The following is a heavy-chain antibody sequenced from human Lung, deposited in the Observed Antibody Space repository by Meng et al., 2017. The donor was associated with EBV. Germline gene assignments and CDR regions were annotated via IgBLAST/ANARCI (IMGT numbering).Heavy chain of an antibody. Sequence: VWVVDAGGVLVHRGGCLSLSVSFSGVSSAGSALHGVRQASEKVLEWIARITPQRSNYATANAASVRGRFIISRDDSEKMMYLRMNSLKTDDTARYYCTNLDYWGQGTLVTVSS. V-gene: IGHV3-73*02. CDR3: TNLDY. J-gene: IGHJ4*02. CDR1: GVSSAGSA. CDR2: ITPQRSNYAT.